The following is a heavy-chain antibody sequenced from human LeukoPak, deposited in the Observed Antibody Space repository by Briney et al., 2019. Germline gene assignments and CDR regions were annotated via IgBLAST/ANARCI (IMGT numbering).Heavy chain of an antibody. CDR2: INHSGST. J-gene: IGHJ5*02. Sequence: PSETLSLTCAVYGGSFSGYYWSWIRQPPGKGLEWIGEINHSGSTNYNPSLKSRVTISVDTSKNQFSLKLSSVTAADTAVYYCARRSIRFLEWLRFDPWGQGTLVTVSS. D-gene: IGHD3-3*01. CDR1: GGSFSGYY. V-gene: IGHV4-34*01. CDR3: ARRSIRFLEWLRFDP.